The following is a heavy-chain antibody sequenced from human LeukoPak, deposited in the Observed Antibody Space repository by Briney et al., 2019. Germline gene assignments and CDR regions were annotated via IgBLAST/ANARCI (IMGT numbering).Heavy chain of an antibody. D-gene: IGHD6-6*01. CDR2: INPGGGST. J-gene: IGHJ6*02. Sequence: ASVRVSCKTSGYTFIDYYIHWVRQAPGQGLEWMGIINPGGGSTSYAQKFQGRVTVTRDTSTSTVYMELSSLRSEDTAVYYCARRGSSSSLHYYGMDVWGQGTTVTVSS. CDR1: GYTFIDYY. CDR3: ARRGSSSSLHYYGMDV. V-gene: IGHV1-46*01.